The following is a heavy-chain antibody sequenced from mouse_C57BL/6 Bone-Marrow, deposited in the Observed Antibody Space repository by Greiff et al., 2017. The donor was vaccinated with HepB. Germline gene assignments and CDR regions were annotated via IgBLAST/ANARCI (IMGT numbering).Heavy chain of an antibody. J-gene: IGHJ2*01. V-gene: IGHV1-9*01. CDR1: GYTFTGYW. CDR2: ILPGSGST. Sequence: VQGVESGAELMKPGASVKLSCKATGYTFTGYWIEWVKQRPGHGLEWIGEILPGSGSTNYNEKFKGKATFTADTSSNTAYMQLSSLTTEASAIYYCARTSYYYGPLYYFDYWGQGTTLTVSS. D-gene: IGHD1-1*01. CDR3: ARTSYYYGPLYYFDY.